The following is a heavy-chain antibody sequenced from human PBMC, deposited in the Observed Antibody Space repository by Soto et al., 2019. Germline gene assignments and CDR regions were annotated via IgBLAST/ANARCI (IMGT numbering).Heavy chain of an antibody. D-gene: IGHD4-17*01. CDR3: ARGSADGDHVDY. Sequence: QVQLVQSGAEVKKPGSSVNVSCKASGGTFSSYTISWVRQAPGQGLEWMGRINPILGIANYAQKFQGRVTITADKSTTTAYMELSSLRSEDTAVYYCARGSADGDHVDYWGQGTLVTVSS. V-gene: IGHV1-69*02. J-gene: IGHJ4*02. CDR1: GGTFSSYT. CDR2: INPILGIA.